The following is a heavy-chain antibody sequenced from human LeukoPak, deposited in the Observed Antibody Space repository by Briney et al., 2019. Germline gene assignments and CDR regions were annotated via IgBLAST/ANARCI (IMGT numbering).Heavy chain of an antibody. CDR3: ARVIIARDSSGYYYGPLGVYYYYGMDV. J-gene: IGHJ6*02. V-gene: IGHV1-2*02. D-gene: IGHD3-22*01. CDR1: GYTFTGYY. Sequence: ASVKVSCKASGYTFTGYYMHWVRQAPGQGLEWMGWINPNSGGTNYAQKFQGRVTMTRDTSISTAYMELSRLRSDDTAVYYCARVIIARDSSGYYYGPLGVYYYYGMDVWGQGTTVTVSS. CDR2: INPNSGGT.